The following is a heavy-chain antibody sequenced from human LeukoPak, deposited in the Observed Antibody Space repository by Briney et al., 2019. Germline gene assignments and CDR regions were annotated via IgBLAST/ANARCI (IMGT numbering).Heavy chain of an antibody. CDR3: ARVSAYGDYYFDY. CDR1: VSSLITSGMC. V-gene: IGHV2-70*01. CDR2: IDWDYDK. J-gene: IGHJ4*02. Sequence: SGPALVKPTQTLTLTYTFPVSSLITSGMCVSWIRQPPGKALEWLALIDWDYDKYYSTALKTRLTISNDTFKNQVVLTRTYMDPVDTPVFYCARVSAYGDYYFDYWGQGTLVTVSS. D-gene: IGHD4-17*01.